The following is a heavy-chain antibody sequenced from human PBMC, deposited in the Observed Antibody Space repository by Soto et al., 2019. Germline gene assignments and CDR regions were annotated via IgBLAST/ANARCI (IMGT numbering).Heavy chain of an antibody. CDR3: ARGAYYDSSGYLQH. CDR2: INPNSGGT. V-gene: IGHV1-2*04. CDR1: GYTFTGYY. Sequence: VASVKVSCKASGYTFTGYYMHWVRQVPGQGLEWMGWINPNSGGTNYAQKFQGWVTMTRDTSISTAYMELSRLRSDDTAVYYCARGAYYDSSGYLQHWGQGTLVTVSS. J-gene: IGHJ1*01. D-gene: IGHD3-22*01.